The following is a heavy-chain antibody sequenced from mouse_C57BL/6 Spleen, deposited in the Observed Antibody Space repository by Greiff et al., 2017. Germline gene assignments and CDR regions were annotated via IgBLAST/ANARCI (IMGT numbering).Heavy chain of an antibody. Sequence: EVQLVESGGGLVQPGGSLSLSCAASGFTFTDYYMSWVRQPPGKALEWLGFIRNKANGYTTEYSASVKGRFTISRDNSQSILYLQMNALRAEDSATYYCARSLYYDYGGYFDVWGTGTTVTVSS. CDR2: IRNKANGYTT. D-gene: IGHD2-4*01. CDR1: GFTFTDYY. J-gene: IGHJ1*03. V-gene: IGHV7-3*01. CDR3: ARSLYYDYGGYFDV.